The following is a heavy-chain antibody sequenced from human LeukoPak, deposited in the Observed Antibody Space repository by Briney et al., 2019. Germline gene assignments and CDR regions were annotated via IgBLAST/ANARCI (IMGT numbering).Heavy chain of an antibody. V-gene: IGHV3-49*04. CDR2: IRSKAYGGTT. CDR3: TRDRVGATEFDY. D-gene: IGHD1-26*01. J-gene: IGHJ4*02. Sequence: GGSLRLSCTASGFTFGDYAMSWVRQAPGRGLEWVGFIRSKAYGGTTDYAASVKGRFTISRDDSKSIAYLQMNSLKTEDTAVYYCTRDRVGATEFDYWGQGTLVTVSS. CDR1: GFTFGDYA.